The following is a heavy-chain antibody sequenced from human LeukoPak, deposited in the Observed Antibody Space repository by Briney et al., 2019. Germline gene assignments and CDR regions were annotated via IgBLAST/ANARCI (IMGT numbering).Heavy chain of an antibody. D-gene: IGHD6-6*01. CDR3: AREIEYSSSTNFDY. J-gene: IGHJ4*02. Sequence: GASVNVSCKASGYTFTGYYMHWVRQAPGQGLEWMGWINPNSGGTNYAQKFQGRVTMTRDTSISTAYMELSRLRSDDTAVYYCAREIEYSSSTNFDYWGQGTLVTVSS. CDR2: INPNSGGT. CDR1: GYTFTGYY. V-gene: IGHV1-2*02.